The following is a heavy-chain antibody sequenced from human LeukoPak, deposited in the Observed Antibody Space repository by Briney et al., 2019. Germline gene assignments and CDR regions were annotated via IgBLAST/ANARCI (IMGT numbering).Heavy chain of an antibody. CDR2: ISPGDSDT. V-gene: IGHV5-51*01. CDR3: ARHVDSSGWYYLDY. Sequence: GESLKISCEGSGYSFTSYWIAWVRQMPGKGLEWMGVISPGDSDTRYSPSFQGQVTMSADKSIGTAYLQWSSLKASDTAMYYCARHVDSSGWYYLDYWGQGTLVTVSS. D-gene: IGHD6-19*01. J-gene: IGHJ4*02. CDR1: GYSFTSYW.